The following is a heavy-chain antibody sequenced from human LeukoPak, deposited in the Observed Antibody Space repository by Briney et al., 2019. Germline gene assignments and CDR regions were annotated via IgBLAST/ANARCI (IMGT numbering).Heavy chain of an antibody. V-gene: IGHV4-59*01. D-gene: IGHD6-19*01. J-gene: IGHJ3*02. CDR2: IYYSGST. Sequence: SETLSLTCTVSGGSISSYYWSWIRQPPGKGLEWIGYIYYSGSTNYNPSLKSRVTISVDTSKNQFSLKLSSVTAADTAVYYCARYDESGWYFYEDAFDIWGQGTMVTVSS. CDR1: GGSISSYY. CDR3: ARYDESGWYFYEDAFDI.